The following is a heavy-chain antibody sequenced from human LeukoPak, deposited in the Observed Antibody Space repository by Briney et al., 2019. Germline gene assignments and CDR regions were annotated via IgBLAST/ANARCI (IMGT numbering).Heavy chain of an antibody. CDR2: IRYHGSDK. Sequence: GGSLRLSCAASGFTFSSYAMHWVRQAPGKGLEWVAFIRYHGSDKYYADSVKDRFTISRDNSKNTLYLQMNSLRAEDTAVYYCAKKWSGDYDSSGVNDAFDIWGQGTMVTVSS. CDR1: GFTFSSYA. CDR3: AKKWSGDYDSSGVNDAFDI. V-gene: IGHV3-30*02. J-gene: IGHJ3*02. D-gene: IGHD3-22*01.